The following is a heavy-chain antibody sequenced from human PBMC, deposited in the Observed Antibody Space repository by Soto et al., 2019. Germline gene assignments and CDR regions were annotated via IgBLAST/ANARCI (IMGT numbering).Heavy chain of an antibody. Sequence: EVQLVESGGGLVQPGGSLRLSCAASGFSITNTWMHWVRQAPGKGLEWVGRVKSKDDGGTADYAAPVQGRFTVSRDDSKNTQYLQMNSLKMEDTAVYYCNSYPDFWGGHTPLWGQGTLVTVSS. CDR1: GFSITNTW. D-gene: IGHD3-3*01. V-gene: IGHV3-15*07. CDR2: VKSKDDGGTA. J-gene: IGHJ4*02. CDR3: NSYPDFWGGHTPL.